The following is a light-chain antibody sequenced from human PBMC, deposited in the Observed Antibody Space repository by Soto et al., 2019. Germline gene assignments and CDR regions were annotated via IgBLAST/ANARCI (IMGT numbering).Light chain of an antibody. CDR3: QQRTNWPPWT. J-gene: IGKJ1*01. Sequence: ENLFAPSPAPLSFVSGERAPPFLRASQSISLSLAWYQHKPGQAPRLLIYDASKRATGIPARFSGSGSGTDFTLTISSLEPEDFAVYYCQQRTNWPPWTFGQGTKVDIK. CDR2: DAS. CDR1: QSISLS. V-gene: IGKV3-11*01.